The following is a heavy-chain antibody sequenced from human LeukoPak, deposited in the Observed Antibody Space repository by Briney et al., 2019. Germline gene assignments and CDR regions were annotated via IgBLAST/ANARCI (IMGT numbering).Heavy chain of an antibody. D-gene: IGHD3-22*01. CDR2: IIPIFRTA. J-gene: IGHJ4*02. CDR1: VGTFRSFA. Sequence: SVKVSCKASVGTFRSFAISWVRQAPGQGLEWMGGIIPIFRTANYAQKFQGRVTITADESTSTAYMELSSLRSEDTAVYYCARALRYYSDSSGYAFDYWGQGTLVTVSS. V-gene: IGHV1-69*01. CDR3: ARALRYYSDSSGYAFDY.